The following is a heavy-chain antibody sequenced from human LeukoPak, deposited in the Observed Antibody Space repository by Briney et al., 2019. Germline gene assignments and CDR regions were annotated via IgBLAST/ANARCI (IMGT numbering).Heavy chain of an antibody. V-gene: IGHV3-21*01. CDR2: ISSSSSYI. CDR3: ARDGVPAATNYYYYYYMDV. D-gene: IGHD2-2*01. Sequence: GGSLRLSCAASGFTFSGYSMNWVRQAPGKGLEWVSSISSSSSYIYYADSVKGRFTISRDNAKNSPYLQMNSLRAEDTAVYYCARDGVPAATNYYYYYYMDVWGKGTTVTVSS. CDR1: GFTFSGYS. J-gene: IGHJ6*03.